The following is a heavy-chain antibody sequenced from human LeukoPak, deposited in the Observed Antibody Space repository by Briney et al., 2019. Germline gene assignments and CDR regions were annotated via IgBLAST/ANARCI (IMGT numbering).Heavy chain of an antibody. CDR3: ARSPGIAAPDY. CDR1: GFTFSDYY. Sequence: PGGSLRLSCAASGFTFSDYYMSWIRQAPGKGLEWVAVISYDGSNKYYADSVKGRFTISRDNSKNTLYLQMNSLRAEDTAVYYCARSPGIAAPDYWGQGTLVTVPS. V-gene: IGHV3-30-3*01. CDR2: ISYDGSNK. J-gene: IGHJ4*02. D-gene: IGHD6-13*01.